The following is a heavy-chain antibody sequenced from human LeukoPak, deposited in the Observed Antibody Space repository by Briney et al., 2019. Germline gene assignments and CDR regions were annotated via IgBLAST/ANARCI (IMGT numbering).Heavy chain of an antibody. V-gene: IGHV4-39*01. CDR3: ARGPHSSAWYGPVDC. Sequence: SETLSLTCTVSGVSISSSSYYWGWIRQPPGKGLEWIGSLYSSGKTYYNPSLKSRVTIFVDTSKNQFSLKLSSVTATDTAVYYCARGPHSSAWYGPVDCWGQGTLVTVSS. CDR2: LYSSGKT. D-gene: IGHD6-19*01. J-gene: IGHJ4*02. CDR1: GVSISSSSYY.